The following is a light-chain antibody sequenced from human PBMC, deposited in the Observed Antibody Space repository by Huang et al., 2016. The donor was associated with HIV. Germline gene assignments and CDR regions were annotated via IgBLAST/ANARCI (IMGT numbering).Light chain of an antibody. J-gene: IGKJ2*01. V-gene: IGKV3-11*01. CDR2: DTS. CDR3: QQYTNWFT. CDR1: QSVSNF. Sequence: EVVLTQSPATLSLSQGETATLSCRASQSVSNFLAWFQHIPGQAPRLLIFDTSNRATGIPARFSGSGSGTDFTLTISSLEPEDFALYYCQQYTNWFTFGQGTKLEIK.